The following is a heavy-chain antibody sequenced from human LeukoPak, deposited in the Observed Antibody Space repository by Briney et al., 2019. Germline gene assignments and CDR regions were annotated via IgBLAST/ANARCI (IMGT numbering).Heavy chain of an antibody. CDR2: IKEDGTEK. Sequence: GGSQRLSCAASGFTFSSSWMSWVRQAPGKGLEWVANIKEDGTEKYYVDSVNGRFTISRDNAKNSLYLHMNSLRAEDTAVYYCARDERWGQGTLVTVSS. V-gene: IGHV3-7*01. CDR3: ARDER. J-gene: IGHJ4*02. CDR1: GFTFSSSW.